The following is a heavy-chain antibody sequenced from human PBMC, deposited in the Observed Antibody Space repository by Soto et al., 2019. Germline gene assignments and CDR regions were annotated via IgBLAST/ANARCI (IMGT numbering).Heavy chain of an antibody. CDR1: GGSISSYY. Sequence: QVQLQESGPGLVKPSETLSLTCTVSGGSISSYYWSWIRQPPGKGLEWIGYIYYSGSTNYNPSLKSRVTISVDTSKNQFSLKLSSVTAADTAVYYWARGSGGYTTSYYYYGMDVWGQGTTVTVSS. V-gene: IGHV4-59*08. D-gene: IGHD3-10*01. CDR3: ARGSGGYTTSYYYYGMDV. J-gene: IGHJ6*02. CDR2: IYYSGST.